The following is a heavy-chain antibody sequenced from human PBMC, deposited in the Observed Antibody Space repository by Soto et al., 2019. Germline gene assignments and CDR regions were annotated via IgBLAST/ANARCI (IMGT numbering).Heavy chain of an antibody. CDR3: ARDSDDSTGYYDD. V-gene: IGHV3-20*01. D-gene: IGHD4-4*01. CDR1: GFTFDDYS. CDR2: TNWNGATT. Sequence: EVQLVVSGGGVVRPGGSMRLSCTASGFTFDDYSMTWVRQLPGKGLEWVSTTNWNGATTAYADSVRGRFTISRDNAKNSLYLQLDTVTAEDTAFYHCARDSDDSTGYYDDWGQGTLVNVSS. J-gene: IGHJ4*02.